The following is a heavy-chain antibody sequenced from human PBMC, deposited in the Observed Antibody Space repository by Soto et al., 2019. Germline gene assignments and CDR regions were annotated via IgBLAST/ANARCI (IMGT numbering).Heavy chain of an antibody. CDR3: ARVITGPTLRYYYYGMDV. D-gene: IGHD1-7*01. J-gene: IGHJ6*02. V-gene: IGHV4-59*01. CDR1: GGSISSYY. Sequence: PSETLSLTCTVSGGSISSYYWSWIRQPPGQGLEWIGYIYYSGSTNYNPSLKSRVTISVDTSKNQFSLKLSSVTAADTAVYYCARVITGPTLRYYYYGMDVWGQGTTVTVSS. CDR2: IYYSGST.